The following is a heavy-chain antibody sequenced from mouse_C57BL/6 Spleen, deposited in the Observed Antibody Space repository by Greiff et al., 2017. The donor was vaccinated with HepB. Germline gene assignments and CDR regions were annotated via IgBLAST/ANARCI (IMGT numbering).Heavy chain of an antibody. CDR3: ARYGSSLYWYFDV. D-gene: IGHD1-1*01. V-gene: IGHV1-66*01. Sequence: VQLQQSGPELVKPGASVKISCKASGYSFTSYYIHWVKQRPGQGLEWIGWIYPGSGNTKYNEKFKGKATLTADTSSSTAYMQLSSLTSEDSAVYYCARYGSSLYWYFDVWGTGTTVTVSS. J-gene: IGHJ1*03. CDR1: GYSFTSYY. CDR2: IYPGSGNT.